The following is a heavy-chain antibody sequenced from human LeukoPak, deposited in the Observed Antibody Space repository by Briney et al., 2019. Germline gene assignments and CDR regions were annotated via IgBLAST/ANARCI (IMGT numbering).Heavy chain of an antibody. V-gene: IGHV3-48*01. J-gene: IGHJ3*02. CDR2: ISSSSSTI. Sequence: PGGSLRLSCAASGFTFSSYSMNWVRQAPGKGLEWVSYISSSSSTICYADSVKGRFTISRDNAKNSLYLQMNSLRAEDTAVYYCAKGNIAMPDAFDIWGHGTMVTVSS. CDR1: GFTFSSYS. CDR3: AKGNIAMPDAFDI. D-gene: IGHD6-13*01.